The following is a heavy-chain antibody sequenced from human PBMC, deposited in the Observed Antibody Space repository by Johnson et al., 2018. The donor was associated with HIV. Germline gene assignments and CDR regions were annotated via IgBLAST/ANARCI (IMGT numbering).Heavy chain of an antibody. CDR1: GFTLSDYY. D-gene: IGHD6-13*01. CDR3: ATAAAGLDAFDV. V-gene: IGHV3-11*01. Sequence: QVQLVESGGGLVKPGGSLRLSCAASGFTLSDYYMSWVSQAPGKGLEWVSYISSRDSTIYYADSVKGRFTIPRDNAKKALYLQMNSLRAEETAVYYCATAAAGLDAFDVWGQGTMVTVSS. CDR2: ISSRDSTI. J-gene: IGHJ3*01.